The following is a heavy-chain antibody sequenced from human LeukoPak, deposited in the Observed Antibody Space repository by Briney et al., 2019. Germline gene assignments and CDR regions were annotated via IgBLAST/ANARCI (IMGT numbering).Heavy chain of an antibody. J-gene: IGHJ4*02. CDR1: GYTFTGYC. Sequence: ASVKVSCKASGYTFTGYCMHWVRQAPGQGLEWMAWINPNSGGTYYAQNFHDRITMTRDTSISTAYMELSRLRSDDTAIYYCARANALYCSSTSCLFDYWGQGTLVTVSS. V-gene: IGHV1-2*02. CDR3: ARANALYCSSTSCLFDY. CDR2: INPNSGGT. D-gene: IGHD2-2*01.